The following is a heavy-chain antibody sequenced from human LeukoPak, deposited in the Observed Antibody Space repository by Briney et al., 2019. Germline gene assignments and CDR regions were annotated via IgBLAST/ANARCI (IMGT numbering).Heavy chain of an antibody. J-gene: IGHJ3*02. CDR1: GFTFSSYA. V-gene: IGHV3-64D*06. CDR3: VKESRVVRGVIMDAFDM. Sequence: GGSLRISCSASGFTFSSYAMHLVRQAPGKGLQYVSGISLNGGSTDYADSVKGRFTISRDNSKNTVYLQMSSLRAEDTAVYYCVKESRVVRGVIMDAFDMWGQGTMVTVSS. CDR2: ISLNGGST. D-gene: IGHD3-10*01.